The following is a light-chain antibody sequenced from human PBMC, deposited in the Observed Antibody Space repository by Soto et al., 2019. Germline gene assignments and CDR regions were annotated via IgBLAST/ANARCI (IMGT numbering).Light chain of an antibody. J-gene: IGLJ1*01. CDR1: SSDVGTYTL. V-gene: IGLV2-23*02. Sequence: QSVLTQPASVSGSPGQSITISCTGTSSDVGTYTLVSWYQQHPGKAPKLVIYEVNKRPAGVSKRLSGSKSGDTASLTISGLQAEDEADYYCSSYAGAITFYVFGTGTKVTVL. CDR2: EVN. CDR3: SSYAGAITFYV.